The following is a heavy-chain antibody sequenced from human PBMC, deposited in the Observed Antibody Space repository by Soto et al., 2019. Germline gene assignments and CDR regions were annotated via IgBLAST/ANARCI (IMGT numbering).Heavy chain of an antibody. Sequence: GGSLRLSCAASGFTFSSYSMNWVRQAPGKGLEWVSSISSSSSYIYYADSVKGRFTISRDNAKNSLYLQMNSLRAEDTAVYYCARDHNKYYDFWSGPKYPSVKTHDYYMDVWGKGTTVTVSS. D-gene: IGHD3-3*01. V-gene: IGHV3-21*01. CDR2: ISSSSSYI. CDR3: ARDHNKYYDFWSGPKYPSVKTHDYYMDV. CDR1: GFTFSSYS. J-gene: IGHJ6*03.